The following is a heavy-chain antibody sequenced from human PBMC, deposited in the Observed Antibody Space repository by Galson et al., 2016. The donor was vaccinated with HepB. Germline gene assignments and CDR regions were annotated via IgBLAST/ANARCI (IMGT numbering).Heavy chain of an antibody. CDR1: GDSVSSHSAA. J-gene: IGHJ6*02. Sequence: CAISGDSVSSHSAAWNWIRQSPSRGLEWLGRTYYRSTWHNDYAESVKSRITLNPDTSNKQFSLHLNSVTPGDTAVYYCAREAPQVDRYYYGMDVWGQGTTVTVSS. V-gene: IGHV6-1*01. CDR3: AREAPQVDRYYYGMDV. D-gene: IGHD4/OR15-4a*01. CDR2: TYYRSTWHN.